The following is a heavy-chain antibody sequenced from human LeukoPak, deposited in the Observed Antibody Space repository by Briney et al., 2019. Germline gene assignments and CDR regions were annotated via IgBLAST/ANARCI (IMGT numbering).Heavy chain of an antibody. CDR2: IKQDGGEK. Sequence: GGSLRLSCAASGFTFSSYWMSWVRQAPGKGLEWVANIKQDGGEKYYVDSVKGRFTISRDNAKNSLYLQMNSLRAEDTAVYYCARDLYSSGWHQNFYYYYYMDVWGKGTTVTVSS. J-gene: IGHJ6*03. CDR3: ARDLYSSGWHQNFYYYYYMDV. V-gene: IGHV3-7*01. D-gene: IGHD6-19*01. CDR1: GFTFSSYW.